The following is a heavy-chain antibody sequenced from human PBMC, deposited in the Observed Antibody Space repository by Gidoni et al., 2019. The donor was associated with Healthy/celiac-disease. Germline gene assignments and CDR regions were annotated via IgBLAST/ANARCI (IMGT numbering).Heavy chain of an antibody. Sequence: QVQLQQWGAGLLKPSETLSLTCAVYGGSFSGYYWSWIRQPPGKGLEWIGEINHSGSTNYNPSLKSRVTISVDTSKNQFSLKLSSVTAADTAVYYCARVVQLPANWFDPWGQGTLVTVSS. D-gene: IGHD2-2*01. CDR2: INHSGST. CDR1: GGSFSGYY. J-gene: IGHJ5*02. CDR3: ARVVQLPANWFDP. V-gene: IGHV4-34*01.